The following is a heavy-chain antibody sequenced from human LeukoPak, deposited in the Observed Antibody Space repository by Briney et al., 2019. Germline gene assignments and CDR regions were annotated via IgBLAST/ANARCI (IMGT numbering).Heavy chain of an antibody. CDR1: GFIFSSSG. J-gene: IGHJ4*02. D-gene: IGHD5-24*01. V-gene: IGHV3-30*02. Sequence: PGGSLRLSCAASGFIFSSSGMHWVRQAPGKGLEWVSFIRYDSTKKYFAESVKGRFTISRDNSKNTLYLEMNSLTVDDTAVYYCAREMTTGGQDYWGQGTLVTVSS. CDR2: IRYDSTKK. CDR3: AREMTTGGQDY.